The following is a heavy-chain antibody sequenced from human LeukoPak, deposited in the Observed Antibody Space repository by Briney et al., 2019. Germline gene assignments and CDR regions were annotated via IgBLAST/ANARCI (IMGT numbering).Heavy chain of an antibody. CDR1: GGSISSSSYY. V-gene: IGHV4-39*01. CDR3: ARHVSGGAWLRSFSFDY. CDR2: IYYSGST. J-gene: IGHJ4*02. Sequence: PSETLSLTCTVSGGSISSSSYYWGWIRQPPGKGLEWIGSIYYSGSTYYNPSLKSRVTISVDTSKNQFSLKLSSVTAADTAVYYCARHVSGGAWLRSFSFDYWGQGTLVTVSS. D-gene: IGHD5-12*01.